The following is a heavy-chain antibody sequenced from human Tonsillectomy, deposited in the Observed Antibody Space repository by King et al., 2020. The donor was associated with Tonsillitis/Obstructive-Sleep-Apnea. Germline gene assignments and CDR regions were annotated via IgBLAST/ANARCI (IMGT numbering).Heavy chain of an antibody. CDR1: GFTFRSYW. CDR3: ARDHIGDY. V-gene: IGHV3-7*04. Sequence: VQLVESGGGLAQPGGSLRLSCAASGFTFRSYWMSWVRQAPGKGLEWVASIMQDGSEKYYVDSVKGRFTISRDNAKKSLYLQMSSLRAEDTAVYYCARDHIGDYWGQGTLVTVSS. CDR2: IMQDGSEK. J-gene: IGHJ4*02.